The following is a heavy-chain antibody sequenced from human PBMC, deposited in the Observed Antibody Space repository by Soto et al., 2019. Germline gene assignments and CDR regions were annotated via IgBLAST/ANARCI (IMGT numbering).Heavy chain of an antibody. CDR2: IYYSGST. D-gene: IGHD5-12*01. CDR1: GGSISTYY. Sequence: SETLSLTCTVSGGSISTYYWSWIRQPPGKGLEWIGYIYYSGSTNYNPSLKSRVTISVDTSKDQFSLRLSSVTAADTAVYYCARHFTTYNSGYDYDTFDIWGQGTMVTVSS. J-gene: IGHJ3*02. CDR3: ARHFTTYNSGYDYDTFDI. V-gene: IGHV4-59*08.